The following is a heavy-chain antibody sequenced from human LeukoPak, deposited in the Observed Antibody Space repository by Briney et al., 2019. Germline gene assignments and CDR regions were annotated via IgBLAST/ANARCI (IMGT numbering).Heavy chain of an antibody. CDR3: SRGSQPYRRADSSGWQSRVGCDY. D-gene: IGHD3-22*01. CDR1: GYGFTSYY. V-gene: IGHV1-46*01. CDR2: IKASSCST. J-gene: IGHJ4*02. Sequence: ASEKLSCKSSGYGFTSYYMHLVRQGPGQGLEWMRVIKASSCSTSYAQQFPGRVTMTRNTSTTTAYMEPSRLRSEDTAVSYVSRGSQPYRRADSSGWQSRVGCDYWGQGTLVTVSS.